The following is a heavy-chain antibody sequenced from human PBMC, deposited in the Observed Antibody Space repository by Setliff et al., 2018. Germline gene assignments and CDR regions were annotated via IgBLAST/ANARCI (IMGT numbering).Heavy chain of an antibody. CDR3: ARDRRAEMYNFWSGSLEY. J-gene: IGHJ4*02. D-gene: IGHD3-3*01. CDR2: VSIGQTHI. CDR1: GFTFSSYS. V-gene: IGHV3-21*01. Sequence: LRLSCVASGFTFSSYSMIWVRQAPGTGLEWVSSVSIGQTHIYYADSVKGRFTISRDNAKNSLYLQMNSLRPEDTAVYYCARDRRAEMYNFWSGSLEYWGQGTLVTVSS.